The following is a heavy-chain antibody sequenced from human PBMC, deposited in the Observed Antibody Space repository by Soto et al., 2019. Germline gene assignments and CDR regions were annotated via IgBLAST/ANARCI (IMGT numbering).Heavy chain of an antibody. V-gene: IGHV4-4*07. J-gene: IGHJ5*02. Sequence: SETLSLTCTVSGASISGSYWSWIRKSAGKGLEWIGRIYATGTTDYNPSLKSRVMMSVDTSKKQFSLKLRSVTAADTAVYYCVRDGTKTLRDWFDPWGQGISVTVSS. CDR3: VRDGTKTLRDWFDP. CDR1: GASISGSY. CDR2: IYATGTT. D-gene: IGHD1-1*01.